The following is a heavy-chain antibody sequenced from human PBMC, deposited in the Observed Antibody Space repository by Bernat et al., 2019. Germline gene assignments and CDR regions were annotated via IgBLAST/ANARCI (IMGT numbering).Heavy chain of an antibody. Sequence: EVQLVESGGGLVRPGGSLRLSCAASGFTFSSRWMHWVRQAPGKGLGWVSRINNEGGSTTYGDSVKGRLIISRDNAKDTLYLQMNSLRAEDTAVYYCATGGTASFDYWGQGTLVTVSS. CDR1: GFTFSSRW. CDR2: INNEGGST. V-gene: IGHV3-74*01. CDR3: ATGGTASFDY. D-gene: IGHD5-18*01. J-gene: IGHJ4*02.